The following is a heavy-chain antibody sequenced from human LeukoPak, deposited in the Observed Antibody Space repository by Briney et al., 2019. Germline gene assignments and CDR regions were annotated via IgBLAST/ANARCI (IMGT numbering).Heavy chain of an antibody. Sequence: GGSLRLSCAASGFTFSSYWMHWVRHAPGKGLVWVSRINSDGSSTSYADSVKGRFTISRDNAKNTLYLQMNSLRAEDTAVYYCARGRHNWNYFVYWGQGTLVTVSS. J-gene: IGHJ4*02. CDR2: INSDGSST. CDR3: ARGRHNWNYFVY. V-gene: IGHV3-74*01. CDR1: GFTFSSYW. D-gene: IGHD1-20*01.